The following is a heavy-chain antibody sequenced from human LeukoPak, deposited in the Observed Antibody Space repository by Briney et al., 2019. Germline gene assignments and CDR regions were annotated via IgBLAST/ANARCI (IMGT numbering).Heavy chain of an antibody. CDR1: GFTFSGSA. Sequence: GGSLRLSCAASGFTFSGSAMHWVRQASGKGLEWVGRIRSKANSYATAYAASVKGRLTISRDDSKNTAYLQMNSLKTEDTAVYYCTRLTMVRGVIPNTAFDPWGQGTLVTVSS. V-gene: IGHV3-73*01. D-gene: IGHD3-10*01. J-gene: IGHJ5*02. CDR3: TRLTMVRGVIPNTAFDP. CDR2: IRSKANSYAT.